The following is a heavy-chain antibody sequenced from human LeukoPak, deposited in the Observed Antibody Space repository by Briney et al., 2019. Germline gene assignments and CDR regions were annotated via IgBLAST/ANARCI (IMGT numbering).Heavy chain of an antibody. CDR2: IYTSGST. CDR3: ARDPAFRSSSDYMDV. V-gene: IGHV4-4*07. Sequence: SETLSLTCTVSGGSISSYYWSWIRQPAGKGLEWIGRIYTSGSTNYNPSLKSRVTMSVDTSKNQLSLKLSSVTAADTAVYYCARDPAFRSSSDYMDVWGKGTTVTVSS. D-gene: IGHD6-13*01. J-gene: IGHJ6*03. CDR1: GGSISSYY.